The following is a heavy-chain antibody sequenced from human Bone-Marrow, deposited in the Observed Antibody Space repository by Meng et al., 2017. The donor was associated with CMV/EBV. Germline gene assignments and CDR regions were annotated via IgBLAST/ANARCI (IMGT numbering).Heavy chain of an antibody. D-gene: IGHD3-10*01. CDR1: GFTFTTYA. Sequence: GESRKISFAAAGFTFTTYAMNWVRQAPGKGLEWVSSINTDSTYTSYTDSVKGRFTISRDDAKNSLYLQMNSLRADDTAMYYCARDSDASCRYYGDYFDFWGQGTLVTVSS. J-gene: IGHJ4*02. CDR3: ARDSDASCRYYGDYFDF. CDR2: INTDSTYT. V-gene: IGHV3-21*06.